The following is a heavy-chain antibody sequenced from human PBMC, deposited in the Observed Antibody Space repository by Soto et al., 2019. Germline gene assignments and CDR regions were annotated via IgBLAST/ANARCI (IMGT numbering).Heavy chain of an antibody. V-gene: IGHV4-39*01. Sequence: QLQLQESGPGLVRPSETLSLTCTVSGASITSSNYYWVWIRQPPGKGLEWIGTTYYSGNTYYNPSLKSRVTISEETSKNLFSLRLTSVTATDTAVYYCATKEETWTCVVSWGQGTLVTVSS. CDR2: TYYSGNT. CDR3: ATKEETWTCVVS. J-gene: IGHJ5*02. D-gene: IGHD1-1*01. CDR1: GASITSSNYY.